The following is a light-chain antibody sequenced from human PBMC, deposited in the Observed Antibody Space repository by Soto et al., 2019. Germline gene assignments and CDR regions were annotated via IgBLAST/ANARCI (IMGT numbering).Light chain of an antibody. CDR3: HQYKNWPWT. J-gene: IGKJ1*01. Sequence: EIVMTQSPATLSVSPGERATLSCRASQSVSSNLAWYQQKHGQAPRLLIYAASVRASGIPARFSGSGSGTEFTLTISTLQSEDSALYYCHQYKNWPWTFGQGTKVDIK. V-gene: IGKV3-15*01. CDR2: AAS. CDR1: QSVSSN.